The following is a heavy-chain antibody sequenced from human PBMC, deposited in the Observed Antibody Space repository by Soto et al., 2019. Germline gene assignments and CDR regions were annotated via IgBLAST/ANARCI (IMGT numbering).Heavy chain of an antibody. CDR3: ARDGRFLNWFDP. Sequence: TSETLSLTCAVYGGSFSGYYWSWIRQPPGKGLEWIGEINHSGSTNYNPSLKSRVTISVDTSKSQFSLKLTSVTAADTAVYYCARDGRFLNWFDPWGQGTLVTVSS. J-gene: IGHJ5*02. CDR1: GGSFSGYY. CDR2: INHSGST. V-gene: IGHV4-34*01. D-gene: IGHD3-3*01.